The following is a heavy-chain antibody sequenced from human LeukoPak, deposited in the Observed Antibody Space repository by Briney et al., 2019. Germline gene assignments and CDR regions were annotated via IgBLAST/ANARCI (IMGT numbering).Heavy chain of an antibody. V-gene: IGHV1-2*02. CDR2: INPRSGGT. CDR1: GYTFTDYY. J-gene: IGHJ5*02. Sequence: GASVTVSCKASGYTFTDYYIHWVRQAPGQGLEWMGWINPRSGGTNSAQRFQGRVTMTRDTSIDTAYMELTRLTSDDTAVYYCARGATAQYFDPWGQGTLVTVSS. CDR3: ARGATAQYFDP. D-gene: IGHD5-12*01.